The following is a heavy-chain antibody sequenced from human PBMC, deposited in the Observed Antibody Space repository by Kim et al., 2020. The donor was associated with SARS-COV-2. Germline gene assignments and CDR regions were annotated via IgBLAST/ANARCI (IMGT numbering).Heavy chain of an antibody. J-gene: IGHJ6*02. V-gene: IGHV3-53*01. CDR3: AGQYLVPYYYSYGMDV. D-gene: IGHD2-8*02. Sequence: GGSLRLSCAASGFTVSSNYISWVRQAPGKGLEWVSVIYSSGSTYYADSVKGRFTLSRDSSKNTLYLQMNILRAEDTAVYYCAGQYLVPYYYSYGMDVWGQGTTVTVSS. CDR1: GFTVSSNY. CDR2: IYSSGST.